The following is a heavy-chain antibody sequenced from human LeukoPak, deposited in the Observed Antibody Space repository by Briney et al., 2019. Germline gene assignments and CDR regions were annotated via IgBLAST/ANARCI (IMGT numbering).Heavy chain of an antibody. V-gene: IGHV3-33*06. CDR2: IWYDGSDK. CDR3: AKDSGGGYCYLDS. CDR1: GFTFSSYN. D-gene: IGHD3-22*01. J-gene: IGHJ4*02. Sequence: PGGSLRLSCAASGFTFSSYNMHWVRQAPGKGLEWVAVIWYDGSDKYYADSAKGRFTISRDNSKNTLWLQMNSLRAEDTAVYYCAKDSGGGYCYLDSWGQGTLVTVSS.